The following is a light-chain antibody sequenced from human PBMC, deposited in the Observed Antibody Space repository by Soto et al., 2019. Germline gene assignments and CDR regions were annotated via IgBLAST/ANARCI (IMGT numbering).Light chain of an antibody. V-gene: IGKV3-20*01. J-gene: IGKJ1*01. CDR2: GAS. CDR3: QQYGSSPTWT. Sequence: EIVLTQSPGTLSLSPGERATLSCRASQSVSSSYLAWYQQKPGQAPRLLIYGASSRATGIPDRFSGSGSGTDFTLTISRLEPEDFAVYYCQQYGSSPTWTVGQGHKVEIK. CDR1: QSVSSSY.